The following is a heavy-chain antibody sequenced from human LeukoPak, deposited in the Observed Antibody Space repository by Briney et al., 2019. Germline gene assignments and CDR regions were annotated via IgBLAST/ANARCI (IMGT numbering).Heavy chain of an antibody. Sequence: ASVKVSCKASGYTFNSQHIHWVRQAPGQGVEWMGIIIPSGGGTNYAQKLQGRVTMTTDTSTSTAYMELRSLRSDDTAVYYCARDGARYCSSTSCARGHHWGQGTLVTVSS. CDR1: GYTFNSQH. CDR2: IIPSGGGT. CDR3: ARDGARYCSSTSCARGHH. D-gene: IGHD2-2*01. J-gene: IGHJ4*02. V-gene: IGHV1-46*02.